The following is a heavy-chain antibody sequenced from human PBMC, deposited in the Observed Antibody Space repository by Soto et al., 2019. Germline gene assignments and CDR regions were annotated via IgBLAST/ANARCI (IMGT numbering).Heavy chain of an antibody. CDR1: GGTFSSYA. CDR2: IIPIFGST. V-gene: IGHV1-69*05. D-gene: IGHD3-22*01. CDR3: ARVRRSSGYYYGY. J-gene: IGHJ4*02. Sequence: ASVKVSCKASGGTFSSYAISWVRQAPGQGLEWMGGIIPIFGSTSYAQKFQGRVTMTRDASTSTVYMELSSLRSEDTAVYYCARVRRSSGYYYGYWGQGTPVTVSS.